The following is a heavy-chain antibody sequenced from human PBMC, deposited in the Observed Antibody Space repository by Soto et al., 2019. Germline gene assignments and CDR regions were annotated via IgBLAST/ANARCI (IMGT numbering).Heavy chain of an antibody. J-gene: IGHJ4*02. Sequence: QVQLVESGGGVVQPGRSLRLSCAASGFTFSSYGMQWVRQAPGKGLEWVAVIWHDGSNQYYADSVKCRFTVSRDNSKNPLYLQLNSLRVQDTAVYYCARERRQIDYRGQGTLVTVSS. CDR2: IWHDGSNQ. CDR1: GFTFSSYG. CDR3: ARERRQIDY. V-gene: IGHV3-33*01.